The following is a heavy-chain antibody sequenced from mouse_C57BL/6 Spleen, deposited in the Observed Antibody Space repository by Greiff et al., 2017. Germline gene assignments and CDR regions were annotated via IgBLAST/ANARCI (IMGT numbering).Heavy chain of an antibody. Sequence: VMLVESGPGLVAPSQSLSITCTVSGFSLTSYAISWVRQPPGKGLEWLGVIWTGGGTNYNSARKSRLSISKDNSKSQVFLKMNSLQTDDTARYYCARIYYDYDEGFDYWGQGTTLTVSS. D-gene: IGHD2-4*01. CDR1: GFSLTSYA. J-gene: IGHJ2*01. V-gene: IGHV2-9-1*01. CDR2: IWTGGGT. CDR3: ARIYYDYDEGFDY.